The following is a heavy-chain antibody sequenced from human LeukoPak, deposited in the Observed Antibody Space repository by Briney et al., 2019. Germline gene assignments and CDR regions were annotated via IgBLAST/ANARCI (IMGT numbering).Heavy chain of an antibody. CDR1: GYTFTGYY. D-gene: IGHD1-14*01. CDR2: INPNSGGT. J-gene: IGHJ3*02. V-gene: IGHV1-2*02. Sequence: ASVKVSCKASGYTFTGYYMHWVRQAPGQGLEWMGWINPNSGGTNYAQKFQGRVTMTRDTSISTAYMELSRLRSDDTAVYYCARDLEPGDAFDIWGQGTMVTVSS. CDR3: ARDLEPGDAFDI.